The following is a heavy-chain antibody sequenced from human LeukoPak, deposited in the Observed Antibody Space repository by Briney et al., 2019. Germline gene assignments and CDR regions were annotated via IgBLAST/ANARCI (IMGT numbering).Heavy chain of an antibody. CDR1: GYTFTSYD. J-gene: IGHJ4*02. D-gene: IGHD5-18*01. CDR3: ARGGRIQLNRVQEY. CDR2: MNPNSGNT. V-gene: IGHV1-8*01. Sequence: ASVKVSCKASGYTFTSYDINWVRQATGQGLEWMGWMNPNSGNTGYAQKFQGRVTMARNTSISTAYMELSSLRSEDTAVYYCARGGRIQLNRVQEYWGQGTLVTVSS.